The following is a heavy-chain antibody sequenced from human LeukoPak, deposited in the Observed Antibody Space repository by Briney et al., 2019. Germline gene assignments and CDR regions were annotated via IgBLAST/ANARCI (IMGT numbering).Heavy chain of an antibody. CDR2: IKQDGSET. D-gene: IGHD6-19*01. CDR1: GFTFSHFW. J-gene: IGHJ4*02. CDR3: AGDRGWLIAS. Sequence: GGSLRLSCAGSGFTFSHFWMNWVRQAPGKGLEWVAIIKQDGSETYYVDSVKGRFTISRDNAKNSVYLQMNSLRAEDTAVYYCAGDRGWLIASWGQGTLVAVSS. V-gene: IGHV3-7*01.